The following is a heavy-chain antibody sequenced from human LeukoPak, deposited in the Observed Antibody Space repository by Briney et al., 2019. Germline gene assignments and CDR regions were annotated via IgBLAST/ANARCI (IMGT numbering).Heavy chain of an antibody. CDR3: AREASYYDILTGYYATLDAFDI. J-gene: IGHJ3*02. CDR2: IYYSGYT. V-gene: IGHV4-39*07. Sequence: PSETLSLTCTVSGFSMSSSGYYWGWIRQPPGKGLEWIGSIYYSGYTYYNPSLKSRVTISIDTSKKQFSLKLSSVTAADTAVYYCAREASYYDILTGYYATLDAFDIWGQGTMVTVSS. D-gene: IGHD3-9*01. CDR1: GFSMSSSGYY.